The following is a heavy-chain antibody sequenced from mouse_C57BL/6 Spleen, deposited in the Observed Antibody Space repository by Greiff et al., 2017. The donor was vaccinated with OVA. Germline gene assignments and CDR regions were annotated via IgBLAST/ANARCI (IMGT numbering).Heavy chain of an antibody. Sequence: QVQLQQSGPELVKPGASVKISCKASGYAFSSSWMNWVKQRPGKGLEWIGRIYPGDGDTNYNGKLKGKATLTADKSSSTAYMQLSSLTSEDSAVYFCARSAIYYDYDFDYWGQGTTLTVSS. CDR3: ARSAIYYDYDFDY. J-gene: IGHJ2*01. CDR2: IYPGDGDT. D-gene: IGHD2-4*01. V-gene: IGHV1-82*01. CDR1: GYAFSSSW.